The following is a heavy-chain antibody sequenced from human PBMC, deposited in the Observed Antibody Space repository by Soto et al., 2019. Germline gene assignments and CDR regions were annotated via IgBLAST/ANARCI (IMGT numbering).Heavy chain of an antibody. V-gene: IGHV3-23*01. J-gene: IGHJ4*02. CDR1: GYTFTSYY. CDR3: AKKVTIYAVDPADY. CDR2: MSGSGDDA. Sequence: SCKASGYTFTSYYMHWVRQAPGKGLEWVAAMSGSGDDAYYADSVKGRFTISRDNSKNTLYLQMNSLRAEDTAIYFCAKKVTIYAVDPADYWGQGTRVTVSS. D-gene: IGHD3-3*01.